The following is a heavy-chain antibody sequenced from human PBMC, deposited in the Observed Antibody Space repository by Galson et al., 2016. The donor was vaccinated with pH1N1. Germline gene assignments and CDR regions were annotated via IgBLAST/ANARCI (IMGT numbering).Heavy chain of an antibody. CDR2: IYYSGST. Sequence: SETLSLTCTVSGGSISSSSYYWGWIRQPPGKGLEWIGSIYYSGSTYYNPPLKSRVTISVDTSKNQFSLKLSSVTAADTAVYYCARQRPPTEDWGYYFDYWGQGTLVTVSS. CDR1: GGSISSSSYY. J-gene: IGHJ4*02. D-gene: IGHD3/OR15-3a*01. V-gene: IGHV4-39*01. CDR3: ARQRPPTEDWGYYFDY.